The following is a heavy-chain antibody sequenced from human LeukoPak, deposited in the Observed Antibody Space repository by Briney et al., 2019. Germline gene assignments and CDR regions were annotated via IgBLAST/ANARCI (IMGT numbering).Heavy chain of an antibody. Sequence: SETLSLTCTVSGGSISSYYWSWIRQPPGKGLEWIGYIYYSGSTNYNPSLKSRVTISVDTSKNQFSLKLSSVTAADTAVYYCARDTKDGYNPPFDYWGQGTLVTVSS. CDR2: IYYSGST. CDR3: ARDTKDGYNPPFDY. CDR1: GGSISSYY. V-gene: IGHV4-59*01. J-gene: IGHJ4*02. D-gene: IGHD5-24*01.